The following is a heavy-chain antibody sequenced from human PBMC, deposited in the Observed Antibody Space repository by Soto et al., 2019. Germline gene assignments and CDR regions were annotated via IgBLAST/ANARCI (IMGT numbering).Heavy chain of an antibody. CDR2: ISAYNGNT. Sequence: APVKVSCKASGFTFTSYCISWVRQAPGQGLEWMGWISAYNGNTNYAQKLQGRVTMTTDTSTSTAYMELRSLRSDNTAVYYCAATYYDHMGPGWGQGTLVTVSS. CDR3: AATYYDHMGPG. V-gene: IGHV1-18*01. D-gene: IGHD3-3*01. CDR1: GFTFTSYC. J-gene: IGHJ4*02.